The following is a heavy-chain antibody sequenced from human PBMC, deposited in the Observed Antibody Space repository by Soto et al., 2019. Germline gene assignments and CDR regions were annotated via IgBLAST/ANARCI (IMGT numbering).Heavy chain of an antibody. J-gene: IGHJ4*02. Sequence: VGSLRLSCAASGFIFNNYAMNWVRQAPGKGLEWVSAISSSGGSTFYADSVKGRFTISRDDSENTLFLQMSSLRAEDTAKYYCAKSGPTNYFDFWGQGTLVTAPQ. CDR3: AKSGPTNYFDF. CDR1: GFIFNNYA. V-gene: IGHV3-23*01. CDR2: ISSSGGST. D-gene: IGHD1-26*01.